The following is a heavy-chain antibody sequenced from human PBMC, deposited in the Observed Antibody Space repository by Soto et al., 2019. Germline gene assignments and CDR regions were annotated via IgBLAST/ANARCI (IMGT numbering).Heavy chain of an antibody. J-gene: IGHJ2*01. CDR2: ISSTTAYI. D-gene: IGHD1-26*01. CDR3: AREKSGADAWFFDL. CDR1: GFTFSSYS. V-gene: IGHV3-21*01. Sequence: ELQLVESGGGLVKPGGSLRLSCAASGFTFSSYSMNWVRQAPGKGLEWVSSISSTTAYIYYADSVRGRFTISRDNSKNSLSLQMNSLRAEDTAVYYCAREKSGADAWFFDLWGRGTLVAVSS.